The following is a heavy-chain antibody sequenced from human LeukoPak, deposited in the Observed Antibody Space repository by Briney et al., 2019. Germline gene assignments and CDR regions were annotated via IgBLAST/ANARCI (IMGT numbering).Heavy chain of an antibody. J-gene: IGHJ4*02. CDR3: ARVGGYSGFY. CDR1: GGPISGYF. Sequence: SETLSLTCTVSGGPISGYFWSWIRQPPGKGLEWIGYIHDNGRTTYNPSLRSRVAISIDTSKSQFSLKLNSLTTTDTAVYYCARVGGYSGFYWGQGTLVTVSS. D-gene: IGHD5-12*01. CDR2: IHDNGRT. V-gene: IGHV4-59*01.